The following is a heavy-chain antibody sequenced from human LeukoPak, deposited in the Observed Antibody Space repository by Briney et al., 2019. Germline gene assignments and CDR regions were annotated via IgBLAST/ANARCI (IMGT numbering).Heavy chain of an antibody. D-gene: IGHD5-24*01. Sequence: GGSLRLSCAGSGFTVSSNYMSWVRQAPGKGLEWVSVIYSGGSTYYADSVKGRFTISRDNSKNTLYLQMNSLRAEDTAVYYCARVKRWLQSWLTLDPWGQGTLVTVSS. CDR2: IYSGGST. CDR3: ARVKRWLQSWLTLDP. V-gene: IGHV3-66*01. CDR1: GFTVSSNY. J-gene: IGHJ5*02.